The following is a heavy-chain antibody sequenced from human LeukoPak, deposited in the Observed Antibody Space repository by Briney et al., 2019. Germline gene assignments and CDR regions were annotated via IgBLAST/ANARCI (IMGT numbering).Heavy chain of an antibody. CDR3: AKGGWVAVTGMDS. CDR1: GYTFTSYA. D-gene: IGHD6-19*01. Sequence: ASVKVSCKASGYTFTSYAMHWVRQAPGQRLEWMGWINTKTGNPTYAQGFTGRFVFSLDTSVSTAYLQISSLKPEDTGVYYCAKGGWVAVTGMDSWGQGTLVTVSS. J-gene: IGHJ4*02. V-gene: IGHV7-4-1*02. CDR2: INTKTGNP.